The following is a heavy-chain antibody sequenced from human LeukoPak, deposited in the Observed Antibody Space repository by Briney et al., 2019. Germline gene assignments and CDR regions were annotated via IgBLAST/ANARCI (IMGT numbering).Heavy chain of an antibody. D-gene: IGHD3-9*01. CDR2: IYDGGST. V-gene: IGHV3-23*03. J-gene: IGHJ4*02. Sequence: GGSLRLSCAASGFTFSSYAMSWVRQAPGKGLEWVSIIYDGGSTYYAESVRGRFVISRDNSENTLYLHMNNLRAEDTAMYYCTTSYGTKRYFFDNWGQGTLVAVSS. CDR1: GFTFSSYA. CDR3: TTSYGTKRYFFDN.